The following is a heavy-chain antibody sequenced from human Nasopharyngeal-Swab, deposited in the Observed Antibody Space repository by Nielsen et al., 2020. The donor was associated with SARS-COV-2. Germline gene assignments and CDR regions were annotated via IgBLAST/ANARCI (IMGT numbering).Heavy chain of an antibody. D-gene: IGHD3-3*01. V-gene: IGHV3-23*01. Sequence: VRQAPGKGLEWVSAISGSGGSTYYADSVKGRFTISRDNSKNTLYLQMNSLRAEDTAVHYCAKEPFYDFWSGYYWDYWGQGTLVTVSS. CDR3: AKEPFYDFWSGYYWDY. J-gene: IGHJ4*02. CDR2: ISGSGGST.